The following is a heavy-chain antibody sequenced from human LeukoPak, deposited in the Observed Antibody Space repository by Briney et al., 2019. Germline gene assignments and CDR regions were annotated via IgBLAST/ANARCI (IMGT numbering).Heavy chain of an antibody. J-gene: IGHJ4*02. CDR1: GFTFISYW. CDR2: IKQDGSEK. Sequence: GSLSLSCAASGFTFISYWMSWVRQAPGKGREWVANIKQDGSEKYYVDSVKGRFTISRDNAKNSLYLQMNSLRAEDTAVYYCARDKFSGNYYDSSGYYFDYWGQGTLVTVSS. D-gene: IGHD3-22*01. CDR3: ARDKFSGNYYDSSGYYFDY. V-gene: IGHV3-7*01.